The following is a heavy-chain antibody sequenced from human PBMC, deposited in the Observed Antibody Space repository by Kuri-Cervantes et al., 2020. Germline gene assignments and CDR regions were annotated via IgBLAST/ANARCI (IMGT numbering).Heavy chain of an antibody. Sequence: GGSLRLSCAASGFTFSSYEMNWVRQAPGKGLEWVAVIWYDGSNKYYADSVKGRFTISRDNSKNTLYLQMNSLRAEDTAVYYCAKDVYDYVWGGYFFGAFDIWGQGTMVTVSS. CDR2: IWYDGSNK. D-gene: IGHD3-16*01. V-gene: IGHV3-30*02. J-gene: IGHJ3*02. CDR1: GFTFSSYE. CDR3: AKDVYDYVWGGYFFGAFDI.